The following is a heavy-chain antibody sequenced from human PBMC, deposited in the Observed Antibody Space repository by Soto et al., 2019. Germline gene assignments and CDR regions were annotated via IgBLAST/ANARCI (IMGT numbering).Heavy chain of an antibody. V-gene: IGHV4-59*01. CDR3: ARYRREAVAGYTLDN. CDR2: VYNSGST. CDR1: GGSISSNY. Sequence: SETLSLTCNVSGGSISSNYGTWIRQHPGKGLEWIGYVYNSGSTNYNPSLKSRVTISEDTSKSQFSLKVNSMTAADTAVYYCARYRREAVAGYTLDNGGQGILVTV. J-gene: IGHJ4*02. D-gene: IGHD6-13*01.